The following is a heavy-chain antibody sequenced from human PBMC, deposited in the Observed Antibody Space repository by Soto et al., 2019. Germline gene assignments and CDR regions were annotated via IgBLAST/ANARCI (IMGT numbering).Heavy chain of an antibody. V-gene: IGHV3-13*01. CDR2: IGTEHDA. D-gene: IGHD2-8*02. Sequence: EVQLVESGGGLVQPGGSLRLSCAASGFTFSRSDMHWVRQATGKGLEWISAIGTEHDAYYPDSVKGRFTTSRDNAKNPLYLQKDSLRAEDTAVYYCARQASYWHGGGGWFDPWGQGTLVIVSS. CDR3: ARQASYWHGGGGWFDP. CDR1: GFTFSRSD. J-gene: IGHJ5*02.